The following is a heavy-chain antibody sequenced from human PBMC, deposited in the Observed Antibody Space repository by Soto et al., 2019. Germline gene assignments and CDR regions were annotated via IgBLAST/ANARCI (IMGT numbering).Heavy chain of an antibody. CDR3: ARDLRGYGSGSYYNADY. CDR2: IIPIFGTA. D-gene: IGHD3-10*01. Sequence: QVQLVQSGAEVKKPGSSVKVSCKASGGTFSSYAISWVRQAPGQGLEWMGGIIPIFGTANYAQKFQGRVTITADESTRTAYMGLSSLRSEDTAVYYCARDLRGYGSGSYYNADYWGQGTLVTVSS. V-gene: IGHV1-69*01. CDR1: GGTFSSYA. J-gene: IGHJ4*02.